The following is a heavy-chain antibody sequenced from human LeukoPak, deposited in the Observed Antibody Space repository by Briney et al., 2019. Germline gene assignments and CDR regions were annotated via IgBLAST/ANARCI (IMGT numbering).Heavy chain of an antibody. CDR1: GFIFDDYA. D-gene: IGHD2-21*02. V-gene: IGHV3-9*01. Sequence: GGSLRLSCVASGFIFDDYAMHWVRQAPGKGLEWVSGTSWKSDVIGFADSVKGRFTISRDNAKNSVFLHMNSLRAEDTALYYCAKDFYRDFYDRPDYYFHRWGRGTLVTVSS. CDR2: TSWKSDVI. CDR3: AKDFYRDFYDRPDYYFHR. J-gene: IGHJ4*02.